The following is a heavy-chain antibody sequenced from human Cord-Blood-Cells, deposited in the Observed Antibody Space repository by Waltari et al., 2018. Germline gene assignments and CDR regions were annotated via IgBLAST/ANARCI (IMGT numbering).Heavy chain of an antibody. V-gene: IGHV1-2*06. CDR2: RKPNSGST. CDR1: GYTFTGYY. D-gene: IGHD3-3*01. J-gene: IGHJ4*02. CDR3: ARETGGVAIFGVVDY. Sequence: QVQLVQSGAEVKKPGASVKVSCKASGYTFTGYYMHWVRQAPGQGLAWMGLRKPNSGSTNYAQKVEGRVTMTRAASISTDYIELSRLRADDTAVYYCARETGGVAIFGVVDYWGQGTLVTVAS.